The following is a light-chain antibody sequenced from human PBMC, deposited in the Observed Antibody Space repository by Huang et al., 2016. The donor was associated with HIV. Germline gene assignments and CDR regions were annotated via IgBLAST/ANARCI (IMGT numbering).Light chain of an antibody. J-gene: IGKJ1*01. CDR3: LQYYSVPQT. Sequence: DIVMTQSPDSLAVSPGERATINCKSSQTVLYSLNNKNYLAWFQQKPGRPPKLIIYGATTRESGVPDRFSGSGSGTDFTLTINNLQAEDVAVYFCLQYYSVPQTFGHGTKVEIK. CDR1: QTVLYSLNNKNY. CDR2: GAT. V-gene: IGKV4-1*01.